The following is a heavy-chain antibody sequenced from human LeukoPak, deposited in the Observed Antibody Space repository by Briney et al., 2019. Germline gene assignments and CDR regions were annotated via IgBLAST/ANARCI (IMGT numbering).Heavy chain of an antibody. CDR1: GYTFTAYF. CDR3: ARGDRYCISTNCSPDY. D-gene: IGHD2-2*01. Sequence: ASVKVSCKASGYTFTAYFMHWVRQAPGQGLEWMGWINPHSGGRNYAQKFQGRVTMTRDTSICTAYMELSRLRSDDTAVYYCARGDRYCISTNCSPDYWGQGTLVTVSS. J-gene: IGHJ4*02. CDR2: INPHSGGR. V-gene: IGHV1-2*02.